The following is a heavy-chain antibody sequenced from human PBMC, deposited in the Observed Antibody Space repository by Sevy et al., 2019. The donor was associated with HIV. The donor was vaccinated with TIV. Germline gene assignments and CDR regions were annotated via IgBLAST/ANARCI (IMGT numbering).Heavy chain of an antibody. V-gene: IGHV3-48*03. CDR2: ISSSGSDI. CDR3: ERILRYFDRGRTRNDY. CDR1: GFAFSSFE. D-gene: IGHD3-9*01. Sequence: GGSLRLSCAASGFAFSSFEMNWVRQAPGKGLEWLSYISSSGSDIYYADSVKGRFTISRDNAKNSLYLQMNSLRAEDTAVYYCERILRYFDRGRTRNDYWGQGTLVTVSS. J-gene: IGHJ4*02.